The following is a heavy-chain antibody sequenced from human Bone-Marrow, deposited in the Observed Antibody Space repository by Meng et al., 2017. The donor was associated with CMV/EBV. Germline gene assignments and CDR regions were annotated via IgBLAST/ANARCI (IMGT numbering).Heavy chain of an antibody. CDR3: ARGRVKKDGYNFDATALSDSGY. CDR2: ISGSGGST. J-gene: IGHJ4*02. CDR1: GFTVSSNY. V-gene: IGHV3-53*05. Sequence: GGSLRLSCAASGFTVSSNYMSWVRQAPGKGLEWVSSISGSGGSTSYAQKFQGRVTMTRDTSTSTVYMELSSLRSEDTAVYYCARGRVKKDGYNFDATALSDSGYWGQGTLVTVSS. D-gene: IGHD5-24*01.